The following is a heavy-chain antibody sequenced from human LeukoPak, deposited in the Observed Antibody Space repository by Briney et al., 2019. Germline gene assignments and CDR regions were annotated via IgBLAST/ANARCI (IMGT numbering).Heavy chain of an antibody. Sequence: PSETLSLTCTVSGGSISSYYWSWIRQPAGKGLEWIGRIYTSGSTNYNPSLKSRVTMSVDTSKNQFSLKLSSVTAADTAVYYCARMLPIYTAMGGGYYYGMDVWGQGTTVTVSS. V-gene: IGHV4-4*07. J-gene: IGHJ6*02. CDR3: ARMLPIYTAMGGGYYYGMDV. CDR1: GGSISSYY. CDR2: IYTSGST. D-gene: IGHD5-18*01.